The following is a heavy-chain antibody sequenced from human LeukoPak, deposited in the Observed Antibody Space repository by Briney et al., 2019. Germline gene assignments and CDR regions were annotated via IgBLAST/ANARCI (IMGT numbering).Heavy chain of an antibody. CDR2: ISYDGSKK. D-gene: IGHD2/OR15-2a*01. Sequence: GGSLRLSCAASGFTFSSYAMHWVRQAPGKGLEWVAVISYDGSKKYYADSVKGRFTISSDNSKNTLYLQMNSLRAEDTAVYYCARECCGEYYCDYWGQGTLVTVSS. CDR3: ARECCGEYYCDY. CDR1: GFTFSSYA. V-gene: IGHV3-30-3*01. J-gene: IGHJ4*02.